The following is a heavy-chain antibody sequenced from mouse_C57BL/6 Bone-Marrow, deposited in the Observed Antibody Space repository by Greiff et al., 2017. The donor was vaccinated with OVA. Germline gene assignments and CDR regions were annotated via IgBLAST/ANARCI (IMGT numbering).Heavy chain of an antibody. CDR3: ARKPDGYPFYYYAMDY. Sequence: VQRVESGPGLVQPSQSLSITCTVSGFSLTSYGVHWVRQSPGKGLEWLGVIWSGGSTDYNAAFISRLSISKDNSKSQVFFKMNSLQADDTAIYYCARKPDGYPFYYYAMDYWGQGTSVTVSS. V-gene: IGHV2-2*01. J-gene: IGHJ4*01. CDR1: GFSLTSYG. D-gene: IGHD2-3*01. CDR2: IWSGGST.